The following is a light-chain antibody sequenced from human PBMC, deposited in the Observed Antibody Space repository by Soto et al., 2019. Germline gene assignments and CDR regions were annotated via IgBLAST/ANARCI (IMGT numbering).Light chain of an antibody. CDR2: GAS. J-gene: IGKJ2*01. CDR1: QSVSSN. Sequence: EIVMTQSPATLSVSPGERATLSCRASQSVSSNLAWYQQKPGQAPRLLIYGASTRATGIPARFSGSGSGTVFTLTISSLQSEDFAVYYCQQYNNWPYTFDQGTKLYIK. V-gene: IGKV3-15*01. CDR3: QQYNNWPYT.